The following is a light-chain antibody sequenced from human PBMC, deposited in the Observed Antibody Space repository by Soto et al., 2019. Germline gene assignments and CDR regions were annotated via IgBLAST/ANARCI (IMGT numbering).Light chain of an antibody. J-gene: IGKJ1*01. CDR1: QNIGSR. CDR3: QQSGDTPTWT. Sequence: DIQMTQSPSTLSASVGDRVAITCRASQNIGSRLAWYQQKPYEAPKLMIYDASSLQSGVPSRFSGSGSGTEFTPTITSLQPEDFATYYCQQSGDTPTWTFGQGTKVDIK. V-gene: IGKV1-5*01. CDR2: DAS.